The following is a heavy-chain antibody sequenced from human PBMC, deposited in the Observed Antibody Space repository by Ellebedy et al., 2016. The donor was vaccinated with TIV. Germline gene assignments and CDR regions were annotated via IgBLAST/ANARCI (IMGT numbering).Heavy chain of an antibody. Sequence: GGSLRLSXAASGFTFSSYWMHWVRQAPGKGLVWVSRINSDGSSTSYADSVKGRFTISRDNAKNTLYLQMNSLRAEDTAVYYCARVGLRLGWFDPWGQGTLVTVSS. CDR2: INSDGSST. CDR1: GFTFSSYW. D-gene: IGHD5-12*01. CDR3: ARVGLRLGWFDP. J-gene: IGHJ5*02. V-gene: IGHV3-74*01.